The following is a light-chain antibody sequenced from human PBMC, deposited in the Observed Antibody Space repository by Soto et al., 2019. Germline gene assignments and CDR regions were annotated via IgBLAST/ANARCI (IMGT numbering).Light chain of an antibody. CDR3: QQYGSSPIT. V-gene: IGKV3-20*01. Sequence: IVLAHSPGTLSLSPWERASLSCMSSQSVSNNYLAWYQQKPGQAPRLLIYGASSRATGIPDRFSGSGSGTDFTLTISRLEPEDFAVYYCQQYGSSPITFGQGTRLEIK. CDR2: GAS. J-gene: IGKJ5*01. CDR1: QSVSNNY.